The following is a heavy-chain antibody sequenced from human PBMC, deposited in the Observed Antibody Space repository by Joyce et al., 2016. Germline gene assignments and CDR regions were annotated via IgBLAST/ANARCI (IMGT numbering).Heavy chain of an antibody. V-gene: IGHV2-5*02. CDR1: GFSLSTRGVG. D-gene: IGHD5-12*01. CDR3: AHRPNSGYDPSAVDF. CDR2: IYWDDDK. Sequence: QITLKESGPTLVKPTQTLTLTCAFSGFSLSTRGVGVGWIRQHPGKALEWLALIYWDDDKRYSPALKCRLTITKDTSRNQVVLTMTNMDPVDTATYYCAHRPNSGYDPSAVDFWGQGTLVTVSS. J-gene: IGHJ4*02.